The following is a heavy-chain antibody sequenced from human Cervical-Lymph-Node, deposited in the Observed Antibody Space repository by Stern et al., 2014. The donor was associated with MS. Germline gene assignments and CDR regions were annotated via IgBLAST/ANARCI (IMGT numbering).Heavy chain of an antibody. Sequence: QVQLQESGPGLVRLSQTLSLTCTVSGGSISSDDHYWSWVRQPPGKGLEWLGYISHSGNSYFNPSLKRRATMSVDTSKNQCSLKLKSVTAADTAVYYCARTDILLLDYWGQGALVTVSS. V-gene: IGHV4-30-4*01. CDR1: GGSISSDDHY. CDR2: ISHSGNS. J-gene: IGHJ4*02. D-gene: IGHD3-10*01. CDR3: ARTDILLLDY.